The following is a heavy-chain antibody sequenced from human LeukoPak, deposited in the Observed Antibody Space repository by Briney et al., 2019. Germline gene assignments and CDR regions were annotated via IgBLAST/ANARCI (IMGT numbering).Heavy chain of an antibody. J-gene: IGHJ4*02. CDR3: ARDCSGGSCYHSSGYYFDY. CDR2: ISAYNGNT. Sequence: ASVTVSCKASGYTFTSYGISWVRQAPGQGIEWVGWISAYNGNTNYAQKLQGRVTITTDPSTSTDYMELRSLRSDDTAVYYCARDCSGGSCYHSSGYYFDYWGQGTLVTVSS. D-gene: IGHD2-15*01. V-gene: IGHV1-18*01. CDR1: GYTFTSYG.